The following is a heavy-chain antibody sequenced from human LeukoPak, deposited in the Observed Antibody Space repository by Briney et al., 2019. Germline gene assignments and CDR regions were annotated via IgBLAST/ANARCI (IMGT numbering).Heavy chain of an antibody. V-gene: IGHV1-8*01. CDR1: GYSFTSYD. Sequence: ASVKVSCKASGYSFTSYDINWVRQATGQGLEWMGWMNPNSGNTGYAQKFQGRVTMTRNTSISTAYMELSSLRSEDTAVYHCARAERIAACSGYNWFDPWGQGTLVTVSS. J-gene: IGHJ5*02. CDR3: ARAERIAACSGYNWFDP. D-gene: IGHD6-6*01. CDR2: MNPNSGNT.